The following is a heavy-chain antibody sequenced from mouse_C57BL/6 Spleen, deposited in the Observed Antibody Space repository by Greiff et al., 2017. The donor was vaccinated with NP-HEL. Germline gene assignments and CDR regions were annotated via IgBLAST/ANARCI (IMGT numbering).Heavy chain of an antibody. V-gene: IGHV1-62-2*01. J-gene: IGHJ3*01. CDR2: FYPGSGSI. D-gene: IGHD2-4*01. CDR1: GYTFTEYT. Sequence: VQLQQSGAELVKPGASVKLSCKASGYTFTEYTIHWVKPRSGQGLEWIGWFYPGSGSIKYNEKFKYKATLTADKSSSTVYMEISRLTSEDSAVYFCARHEPHYDYDVKAAWFAYWGQGTLVTVSA. CDR3: ARHEPHYDYDVKAAWFAY.